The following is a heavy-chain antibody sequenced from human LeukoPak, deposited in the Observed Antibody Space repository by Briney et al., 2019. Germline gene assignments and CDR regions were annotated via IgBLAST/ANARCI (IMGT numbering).Heavy chain of an antibody. CDR1: GFTFNTYA. J-gene: IGHJ2*01. CDR2: IWYDGSNE. V-gene: IGHV3-33*01. CDR3: ARDSASIAAAVCWYFDL. D-gene: IGHD6-13*01. Sequence: GGSLRLSCAASGFTFNTYAMNWVRQAPGKGLEWVAVIWYDGSNEYYADSVKGRFTISRDNSKNTLYLQMNSLRAEDSAVYFCARDSASIAAAVCWYFDLWGRGTLVTVSS.